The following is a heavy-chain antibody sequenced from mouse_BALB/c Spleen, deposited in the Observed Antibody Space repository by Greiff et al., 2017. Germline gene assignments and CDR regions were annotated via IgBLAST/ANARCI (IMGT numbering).Heavy chain of an antibody. D-gene: IGHD1-1*02. J-gene: IGHJ2*01. Sequence: EVKLVESGGGLVQPGGSRKLSCAASGFTFSSFGMHWVRQAPEKGLEWVPYISSGSSTIYYADTVKGRFTISRDNPKNTLFLQMTSLRSEDTAMYYCARSGGYYFDYWGQGTTLTVSS. CDR2: ISSGSSTI. CDR3: ARSGGYYFDY. CDR1: GFTFSSFG. V-gene: IGHV5-17*02.